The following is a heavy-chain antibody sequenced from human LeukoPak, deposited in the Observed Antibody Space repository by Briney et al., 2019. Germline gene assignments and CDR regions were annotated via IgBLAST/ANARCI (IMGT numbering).Heavy chain of an antibody. CDR3: AKGGFGVVRYYFDY. V-gene: IGHV3-30*18. CDR1: GFTFSSYG. Sequence: GGSLRLSCAASGFTFSSYGMHWVRQAPGKGLEWVAVISYDGSNKYYADSVKGRFTISRDNSKNTLYLQMNSLRAEDTAVYYCAKGGFGVVRYYFDYWGQGTLVTVSS. J-gene: IGHJ4*02. D-gene: IGHD3-3*01. CDR2: ISYDGSNK.